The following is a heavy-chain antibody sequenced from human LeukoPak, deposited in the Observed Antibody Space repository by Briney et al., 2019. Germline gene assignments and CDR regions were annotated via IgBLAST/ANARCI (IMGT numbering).Heavy chain of an antibody. V-gene: IGHV3-53*01. CDR3: ARPTDGDSTRYGMDV. CDR2: IYSGGST. CDR1: GFVVGGNY. D-gene: IGHD2-21*02. J-gene: IGHJ6*02. Sequence: GGFLRLSCAASGFVVGGNYMSWVRQAPGKGLEWVSVIYSGGSTYYADSVKGRFSTSRDSSTSTLFLQMDSLRVEDTAMYYCARPTDGDSTRYGMDVWGQGTTVIVSS.